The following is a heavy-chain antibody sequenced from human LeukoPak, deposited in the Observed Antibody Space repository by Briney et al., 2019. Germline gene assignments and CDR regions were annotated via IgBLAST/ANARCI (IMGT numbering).Heavy chain of an antibody. CDR1: GYTFTGYY. CDR3: ARDLHSSGYSLQPRPFYYYYMDV. J-gene: IGHJ6*03. V-gene: IGHV1-2*02. CDR2: INPNSGGT. Sequence: ASVKVSCKASGYTFTGYYMHWVRQAPGQGLEWMGWINPNSGGTNYAQKFQGRVTMTRDTSISTAYMELSRLRSDDTAVYYCARDLHSSGYSLQPRPFYYYYMDVWGKGTTVTVSS. D-gene: IGHD3-22*01.